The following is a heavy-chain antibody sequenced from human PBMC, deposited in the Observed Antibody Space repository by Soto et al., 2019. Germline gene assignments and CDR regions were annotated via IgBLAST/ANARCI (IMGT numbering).Heavy chain of an antibody. Sequence: EVQLVESGGGLVQPGGSLRLSCAASGFTFSSYDMHWVRQATGKGLEWVSAIGTAGDTYYPGSVMGRFTISTENATNSFHLQMNGLRSGDTAVYYCARPPAGGYHYYYGLDVWGQGTTVTVSS. D-gene: IGHD3-22*01. CDR1: GFTFSSYD. J-gene: IGHJ6*02. CDR3: ARPPAGGYHYYYGLDV. CDR2: IGTAGDT. V-gene: IGHV3-13*01.